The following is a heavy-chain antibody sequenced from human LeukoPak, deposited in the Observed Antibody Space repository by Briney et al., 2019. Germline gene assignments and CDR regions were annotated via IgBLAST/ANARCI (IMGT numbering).Heavy chain of an antibody. V-gene: IGHV3-23*01. CDR3: ARELVSLGTGYFDL. Sequence: GGSLRLSCEASGLTFRTYGMTWVRQAPGKGLEWVSGITGSSTWTYYADSVKGRFTISRDNSKNTLHLQMNNLRAEDTAIYYCARELVSLGTGYFDLWGRGTLVTVSS. D-gene: IGHD7-27*01. J-gene: IGHJ2*01. CDR1: GLTFRTYG. CDR2: ITGSSTWT.